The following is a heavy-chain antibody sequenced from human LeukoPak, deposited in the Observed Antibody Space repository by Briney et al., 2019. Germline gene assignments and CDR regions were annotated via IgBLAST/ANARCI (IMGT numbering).Heavy chain of an antibody. Sequence: SVKVSCKASGGTFCSYGISWVRQAPGQGLEWMGGIIPIFGTANYAQKFQGRVTITADESTSTAYMELSSLRSEDTAVYYCAVKVEAEGGNWFDPWGQGTLVTVSS. V-gene: IGHV1-69*01. CDR3: AVKVEAEGGNWFDP. J-gene: IGHJ5*02. CDR2: IIPIFGTA. CDR1: GGTFCSYG. D-gene: IGHD5-24*01.